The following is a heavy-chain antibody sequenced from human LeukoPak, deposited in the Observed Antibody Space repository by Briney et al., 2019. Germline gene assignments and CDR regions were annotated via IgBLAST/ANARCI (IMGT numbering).Heavy chain of an antibody. CDR1: GFTFSSYA. Sequence: PGRSLRLSCAASGFTFSSYAMHWVRPAPGKGREWVAVISYDGSNKYYADSVKGRFTISRDNSKNTLYLQMNSLRAEDTAVYYCARVRCSGGSCYLTNGMDVWGKGTTVTVSS. CDR2: ISYDGSNK. D-gene: IGHD2-15*01. J-gene: IGHJ6*04. CDR3: ARVRCSGGSCYLTNGMDV. V-gene: IGHV3-30*04.